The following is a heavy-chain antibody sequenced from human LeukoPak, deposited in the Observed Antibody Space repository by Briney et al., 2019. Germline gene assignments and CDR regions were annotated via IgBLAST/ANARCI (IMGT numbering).Heavy chain of an antibody. D-gene: IGHD3-10*01. Sequence: PSETLSLTCTVSGGSFSSSSYYWGWIRQPPGKGLEWIGSIYYSGSTYYNPSVKSRLTISVDTSKNQFSLKLSSVTAADTAVYYCAINYYGSGSLLDYWGQGTLVTVSS. CDR1: GGSFSSSSYY. CDR2: IYYSGST. V-gene: IGHV4-39*01. CDR3: AINYYGSGSLLDY. J-gene: IGHJ4*02.